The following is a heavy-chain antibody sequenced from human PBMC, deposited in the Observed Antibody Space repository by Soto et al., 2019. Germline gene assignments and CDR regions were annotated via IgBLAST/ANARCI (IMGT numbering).Heavy chain of an antibody. J-gene: IGHJ4*02. V-gene: IGHV3-74*01. CDR2: IKNDGSGT. CDR3: VRGDGDYYDGNGYLGRH. D-gene: IGHD3-22*01. Sequence: EVQLVESGGGVVQPGGSLRLSCAASGFTFSTYWMHWVRQAPGKGLVWVSRIKNDGSGTYYVDSVEGRFTISRDNAKNTLYLQMNSLRAEDTAVYYCVRGDGDYYDGNGYLGRHWGQGTLVTVSS. CDR1: GFTFSTYW.